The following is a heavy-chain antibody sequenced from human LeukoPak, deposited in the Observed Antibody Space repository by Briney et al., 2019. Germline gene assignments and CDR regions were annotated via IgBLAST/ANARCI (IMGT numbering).Heavy chain of an antibody. CDR2: IYYTGST. Sequence: SETLSLTCTISGGSISSISYYWGWIRQPPGKGLEWIGSIYYTGSTYYNPSLKSRVTISVDTSKNQFSLKLSSVTAADTAVYYCARDPMVRGVILAYYYYGMDVWGRGTTVTVSS. J-gene: IGHJ6*02. D-gene: IGHD3-10*01. CDR1: GGSISSISYY. V-gene: IGHV4-39*02. CDR3: ARDPMVRGVILAYYYYGMDV.